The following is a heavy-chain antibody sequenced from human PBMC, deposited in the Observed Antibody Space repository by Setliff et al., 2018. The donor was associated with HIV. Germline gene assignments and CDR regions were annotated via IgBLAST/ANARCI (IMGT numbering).Heavy chain of an antibody. Sequence: SETLSLTCAVSGYSISSGYYWSWIRQPPGKGLEWIGYIYYSGSTNYNPSLKSRVTISVDTSKNQFSLKLPSVTAADTAVYYCARGIAVAGPYFDYWGQGTLVTVSS. CDR2: IYYSGST. CDR1: GYSISSGYY. J-gene: IGHJ4*02. D-gene: IGHD6-19*01. V-gene: IGHV4-61*01. CDR3: ARGIAVAGPYFDY.